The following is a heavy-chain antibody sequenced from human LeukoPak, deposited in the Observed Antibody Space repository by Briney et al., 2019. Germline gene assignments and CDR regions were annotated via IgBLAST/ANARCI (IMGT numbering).Heavy chain of an antibody. CDR3: ARARDGAFVI. J-gene: IGHJ3*02. CDR2: IYYSGST. D-gene: IGHD5-24*01. V-gene: IGHV4-59*01. Sequence: SETLSLTCTVSGGSISSYYWSWIRQPPGKGLEWIGYIYYSGSTNYNPSLKSRVTISVDTSKNQFSLKLSSVTAADTAVYYCARARDGAFVIWGQGTMVTVSS. CDR1: GGSISSYY.